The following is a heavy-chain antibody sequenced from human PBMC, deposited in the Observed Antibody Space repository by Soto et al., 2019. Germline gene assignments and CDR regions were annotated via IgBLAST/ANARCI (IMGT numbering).Heavy chain of an antibody. V-gene: IGHV4-39*01. Sequence: SETLSLTCTVSGGSISSSSYYWGWIRQPPGKGLEWIGSIYYSGSTYYNPSLKSRVTISVDTSKNQFSLKLSSVTAADTAVYYCARPSSWSNWFDPWGQGTLVTVPQ. CDR3: ARPSSWSNWFDP. D-gene: IGHD6-13*01. J-gene: IGHJ5*02. CDR2: IYYSGST. CDR1: GGSISSSSYY.